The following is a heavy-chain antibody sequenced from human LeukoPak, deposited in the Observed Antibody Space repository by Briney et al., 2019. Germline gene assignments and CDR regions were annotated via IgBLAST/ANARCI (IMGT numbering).Heavy chain of an antibody. J-gene: IGHJ4*02. CDR3: ARPLAYCGDDCLPPNDY. D-gene: IGHD2-21*02. CDR2: IYHSGST. V-gene: IGHV4-30-2*01. Sequence: SQTLSLTCAVSGGSISSGGYSWIWIRQPPGKGLEWIGYIYHSGSTYYNPSLKSRVTISVDTSKNQFSLKLSSVTAADTAVYYCARPLAYCGDDCLPPNDYWGQGTLVTVSS. CDR1: GGSISSGGYS.